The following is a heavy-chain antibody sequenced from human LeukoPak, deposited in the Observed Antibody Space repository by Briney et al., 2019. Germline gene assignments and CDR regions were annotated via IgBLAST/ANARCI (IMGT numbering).Heavy chain of an antibody. Sequence: GGSLRLSCTASGFNFNSYVMTWVRQAPGKGPEWISAISESGSSTYYVDSVKGRFTISRDNSKNTLYLDMNSLRAEDTAIYYCAKGGESYYTYYYMDVWGKGTTVSVSS. J-gene: IGHJ6*03. CDR3: AKGGESYYTYYYMDV. CDR2: ISESGSST. V-gene: IGHV3-23*01. D-gene: IGHD3-16*01. CDR1: GFNFNSYV.